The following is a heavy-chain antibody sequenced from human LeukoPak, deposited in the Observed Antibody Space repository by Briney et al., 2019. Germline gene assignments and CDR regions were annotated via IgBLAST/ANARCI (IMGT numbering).Heavy chain of an antibody. CDR1: GGTFSSYA. CDR3: AREPVVRYYDSSGYYYEADAFDI. J-gene: IGHJ3*02. Sequence: GASVKVSCKASGGTFSSYAISWVRQAPGQGLEWMGGIIPIFGTANYAQKFQGRVTITTDESTSTAYMELSSLRSEDTAVYYCAREPVVRYYDSSGYYYEADAFDIWGQGTMVTVSS. CDR2: IIPIFGTA. D-gene: IGHD3-22*01. V-gene: IGHV1-69*05.